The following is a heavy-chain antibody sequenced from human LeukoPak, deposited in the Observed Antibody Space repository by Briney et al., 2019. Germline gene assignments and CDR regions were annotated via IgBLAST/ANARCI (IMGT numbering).Heavy chain of an antibody. V-gene: IGHV1-69*13. CDR2: IIPSFGTA. D-gene: IGHD2-15*01. CDR1: GGTFSSYA. Sequence: GASVKLSCKASGGTFSSYATSWVRQAPGQGLEWMGGIIPSFGTANYAHKFKGRVTITADESTSTSYKQRTMLRSETTAVYYWASYSLVGDAALDIWGQGTMVTVSS. J-gene: IGHJ3*02. CDR3: ASYSLVGDAALDI.